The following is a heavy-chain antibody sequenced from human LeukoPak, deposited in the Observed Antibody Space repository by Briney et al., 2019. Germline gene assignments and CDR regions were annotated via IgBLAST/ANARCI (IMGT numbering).Heavy chain of an antibody. CDR3: ARQLYGSDY. CDR2: VNHSGYT. J-gene: IGHJ4*02. Sequence: PSETLSLTCDVSGVSFSTYYWSWIRQSPEKGLEWIGEVNHSGYTNYNPSLKGRVTISVDTSKNQFSLKLSSVTAADTAVYYCARQLYGSDYWGQGTLVTVSS. V-gene: IGHV4-34*01. CDR1: GVSFSTYY. D-gene: IGHD4-17*01.